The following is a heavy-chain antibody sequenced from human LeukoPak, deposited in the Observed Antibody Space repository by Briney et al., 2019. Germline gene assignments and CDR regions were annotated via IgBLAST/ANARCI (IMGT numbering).Heavy chain of an antibody. CDR1: GFTFSTYW. CDR3: AGGDFCFDS. Sequence: GGSLRLSCAASGFTFSTYWMTWVRQAPGKGLEWVASIMEDGSEKYYVDSVKGRFIISRDNAKTSLYLQMNTLRVEDTAVYYCAGGDFCFDSWGQGALVTVSS. J-gene: IGHJ4*02. CDR2: IMEDGSEK. D-gene: IGHD3-3*01. V-gene: IGHV3-7*05.